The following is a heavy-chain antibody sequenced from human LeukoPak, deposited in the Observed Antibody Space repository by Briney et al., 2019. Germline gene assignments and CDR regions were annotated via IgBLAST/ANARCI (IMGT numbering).Heavy chain of an antibody. CDR2: ISYDGSNK. V-gene: IGHV3-30*04. Sequence: GGSLRLSCAASGFTFSSYAMHWVRQAPGKGLEWVAVISYDGSNKYYADSVKGRFTFSRDNSNHTLYLEMNSLRSEDTAVYFCGREGHSSGRAGHPDYWGQGTLVTVSA. D-gene: IGHD3-22*01. CDR1: GFTFSSYA. CDR3: GREGHSSGRAGHPDY. J-gene: IGHJ4*02.